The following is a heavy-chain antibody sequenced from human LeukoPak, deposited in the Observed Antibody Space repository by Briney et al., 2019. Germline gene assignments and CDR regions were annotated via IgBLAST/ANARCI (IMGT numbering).Heavy chain of an antibody. D-gene: IGHD3-22*01. CDR1: GFTFSSYG. J-gene: IGHJ4*02. Sequence: PGGSLRLSCAASGFTFSSYGMHWVRQAPGKGLEWVAVISYHGSDKYYPDSVKGRFTISRDNSKNTLYLQMNSLRAEDTAVYYCANSDSGGYYDYWGQGTLVTVSS. CDR3: ANSDSGGYYDY. V-gene: IGHV3-30*18. CDR2: ISYHGSDK.